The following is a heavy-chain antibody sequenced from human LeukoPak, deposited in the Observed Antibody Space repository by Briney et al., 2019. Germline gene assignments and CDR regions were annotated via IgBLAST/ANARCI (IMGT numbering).Heavy chain of an antibody. CDR2: IIPIFGTA. D-gene: IGHD2-15*01. Sequence: SVKVSCKASGYTFSSYAISWVRQAPGQGLEWMGGIIPIFGTANYAQKFQGRVTITADESTSTAYMELSSLRSEDTAVYYCARSPGYCSGGSCYPHFQHWGQGTLVTVSS. CDR3: ARSPGYCSGGSCYPHFQH. J-gene: IGHJ1*01. V-gene: IGHV1-69*13. CDR1: GYTFSSYA.